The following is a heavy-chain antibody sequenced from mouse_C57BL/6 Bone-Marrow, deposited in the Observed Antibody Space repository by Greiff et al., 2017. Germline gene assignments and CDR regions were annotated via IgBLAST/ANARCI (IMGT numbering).Heavy chain of an antibody. D-gene: IGHD2-4*01. CDR3: ARTKGLRRYFDY. J-gene: IGHJ2*01. CDR2: IDPSDSYT. V-gene: IGHV1-69*01. CDR1: GYTFTSYW. Sequence: VQLQQPGAELVMPGASVKLSCKASGYTFTSYWMHWVKQRPGQGLEWIGEIDPSDSYTNYNQKFKGKSTLTVDKSSSTAYMQLSSLTSEDSAVYYCARTKGLRRYFDYWGQGTTLTGSS.